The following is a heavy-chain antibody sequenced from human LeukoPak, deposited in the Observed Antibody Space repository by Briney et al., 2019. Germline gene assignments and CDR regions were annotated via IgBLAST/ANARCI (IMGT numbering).Heavy chain of an antibody. J-gene: IGHJ4*02. D-gene: IGHD2-2*01. V-gene: IGHV4-4*07. Sequence: SETLSLTCTVSGGSISSYYLSWIRQPAGKGLEWIGRIYSRGTTYNPSLKDRVTMSADTSRNHVSLTLNSVTAADTAVYYCARDQILSYYFDYWGQGTLVTVSS. CDR3: ARDQILSYYFDY. CDR2: IYSRGT. CDR1: GGSISSYY.